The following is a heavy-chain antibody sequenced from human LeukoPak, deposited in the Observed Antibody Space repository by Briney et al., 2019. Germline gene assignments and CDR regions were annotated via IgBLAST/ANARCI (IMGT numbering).Heavy chain of an antibody. Sequence: GGSLRLSCAASGFTFSSYSMNCVRQAPGKGLEWVSSISSSSSYIYYADSVKGRFTISRDNAKNSLYLQMNSLRAEDTAVYYCARDSTVTTFDYYMDVWGKGTTVTVSS. V-gene: IGHV3-21*01. CDR3: ARDSTVTTFDYYMDV. CDR2: ISSSSSYI. CDR1: GFTFSSYS. D-gene: IGHD4-17*01. J-gene: IGHJ6*03.